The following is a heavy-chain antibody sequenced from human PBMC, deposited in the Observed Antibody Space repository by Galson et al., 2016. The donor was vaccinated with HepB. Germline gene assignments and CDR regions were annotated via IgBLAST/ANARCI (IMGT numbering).Heavy chain of an antibody. CDR3: ARMWVRTYYPDSGDFFFDA. J-gene: IGHJ4*02. Sequence: PALVKPTQTLTLTCTFSGFSLSTTGMCVNWIRQSPGKALEWLARIDWDGDKYYRASLKTRLTISKDSSKNQVVLTLTNVDPVDTATYYCARMWVRTYYPDSGDFFFDAWGQGSLVTVSS. CDR2: IDWDGDK. D-gene: IGHD2-21*01. V-gene: IGHV2-70*11. CDR1: GFSLSTTGMC.